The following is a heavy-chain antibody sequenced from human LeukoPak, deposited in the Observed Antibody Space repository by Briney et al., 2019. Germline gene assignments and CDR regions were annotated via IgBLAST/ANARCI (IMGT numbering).Heavy chain of an antibody. Sequence: KSSETLSLTCTISGGSISTSNYYWAWIRQPPGKELEWIGSVFYNGFTYYNPSLKSRITMSVDTSKNQFSLKLSSVIAADTAVYYCARQDDFWSASSSLDHWSQGSLVTVSS. J-gene: IGHJ4*02. CDR3: ARQDDFWSASSSLDH. D-gene: IGHD3-3*01. CDR2: VFYNGFT. V-gene: IGHV4-39*01. CDR1: GGSISTSNYY.